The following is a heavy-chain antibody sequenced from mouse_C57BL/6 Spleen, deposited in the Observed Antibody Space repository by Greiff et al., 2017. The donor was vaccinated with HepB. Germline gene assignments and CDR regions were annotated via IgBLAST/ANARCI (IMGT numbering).Heavy chain of an antibody. CDR2: ISSGGDYI. CDR1: GFTFSSYA. CDR3: TRDNDYDVGWYFDV. D-gene: IGHD2-4*01. Sequence: EVKVEESGEGLVKPGGSLKLSCAASGFTFSSYAMSWVRQTPEKRLEWVAYISSGGDYIYYADTVKGRFTISRDNARNTLYLQMSSLKSEDTAMYYCTRDNDYDVGWYFDVWGTGTTVTVSS. J-gene: IGHJ1*03. V-gene: IGHV5-9-1*02.